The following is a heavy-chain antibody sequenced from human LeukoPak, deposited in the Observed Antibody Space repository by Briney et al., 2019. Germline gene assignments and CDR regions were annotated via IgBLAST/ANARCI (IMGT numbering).Heavy chain of an antibody. CDR1: GGSISSYY. CDR2: IYYSGST. J-gene: IGHJ2*01. D-gene: IGHD1-14*01. CDR3: ARCKNRVWWYFDL. Sequence: SETLSLTCTVSGGSISSYYWSWIRQPPGKGLEWIGYIYYSGSTNYNPSLKSRVTISVDTSKNQFSLKLSSVTAADTAVYYCARCKNRVWWYFDLWGRGTLVTVSS. V-gene: IGHV4-59*01.